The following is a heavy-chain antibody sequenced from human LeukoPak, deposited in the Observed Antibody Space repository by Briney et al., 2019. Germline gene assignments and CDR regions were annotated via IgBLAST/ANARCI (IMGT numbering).Heavy chain of an antibody. Sequence: GGSLRLSCAASGFTFSNYVMSWVRQAPGKGLEWVSSISSSSSYIFYADSVKGRFTISRDNAKNSLYLQMSSPRAEDAAVYYCAREGGYQYYYAMDVWGQGTTVTVSS. CDR3: AREGGYQYYYAMDV. D-gene: IGHD3-16*01. V-gene: IGHV3-21*01. CDR1: GFTFSNYV. J-gene: IGHJ6*02. CDR2: ISSSSSYI.